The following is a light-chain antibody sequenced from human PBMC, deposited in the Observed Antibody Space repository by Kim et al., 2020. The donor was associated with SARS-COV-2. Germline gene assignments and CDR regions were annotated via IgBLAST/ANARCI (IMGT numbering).Light chain of an antibody. CDR3: QQYNNWPPIT. CDR2: GAS. J-gene: IGKJ5*01. V-gene: IGKV3-15*01. CDR1: QSVSSN. Sequence: SPGERATLPGRASQSVSSNLAWSQQKPGQAPRLLIYGASTRAAGIPSRFSGSGSGTEFTLTISSLQAEDFAVDYCQQYNNWPPITFGQGTRLEIK.